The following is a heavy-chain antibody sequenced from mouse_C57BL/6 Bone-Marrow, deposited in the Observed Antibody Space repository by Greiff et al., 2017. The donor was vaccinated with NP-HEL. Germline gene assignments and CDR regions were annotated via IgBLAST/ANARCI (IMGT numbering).Heavy chain of an antibody. Sequence: VQLQQSGAELVRPGASVKLSCTAPGFNIKDDYMHWVKQRPEQGLEWIGWIDPENGDTEYATITADTSSNTAYLQLSSLTSEDTAVYYCTTITTVVAKYYFDYWGQGTTLTVSS. CDR1: GFNIKDDY. CDR2: IDPENGDT. V-gene: IGHV14-4*01. J-gene: IGHJ2*01. D-gene: IGHD1-1*01. CDR3: TTITTVVAKYYFDY.